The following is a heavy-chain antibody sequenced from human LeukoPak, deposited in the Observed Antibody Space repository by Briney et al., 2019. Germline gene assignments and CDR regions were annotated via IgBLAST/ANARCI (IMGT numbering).Heavy chain of an antibody. CDR1: RYTFTGYY. J-gene: IGHJ4*02. V-gene: IGHV1-2*02. D-gene: IGHD7-27*01. Sequence: ASVKVSCKASRYTFTGYYMHWVRQAPGQGLEWMGWINPNSGGTNYAQKFQGRVTMTRDTSISTAYMELSRLRSDDTDVYYCARAPLLGYPDYWGQGTLVTVSS. CDR2: INPNSGGT. CDR3: ARAPLLGYPDY.